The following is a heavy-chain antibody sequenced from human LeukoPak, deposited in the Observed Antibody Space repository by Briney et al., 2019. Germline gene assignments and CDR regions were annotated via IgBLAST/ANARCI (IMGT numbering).Heavy chain of an antibody. CDR2: ISSSGSTI. D-gene: IGHD6-13*01. V-gene: IGHV3-48*03. CDR3: AKGGQQLVIDY. CDR1: GFTFSSYE. Sequence: PGGSLRLSCAASGFTFSSYEMNWVRQAPGKGLEWVSYISSSGSTINYADSVKGRFTISRDNDKNSLYLQMNSLRAEDTAVYYCAKGGQQLVIDYWGQGTLVTVAS. J-gene: IGHJ4*02.